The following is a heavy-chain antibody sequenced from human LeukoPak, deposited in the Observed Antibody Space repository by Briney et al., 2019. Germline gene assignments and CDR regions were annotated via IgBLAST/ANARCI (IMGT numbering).Heavy chain of an antibody. V-gene: IGHV3-23*01. D-gene: IGHD2-15*01. CDR2: ISGSGGST. CDR3: GRYCTGGSCYKTVDY. CDR1: GFTFSNYA. J-gene: IGHJ4*02. Sequence: GGSLRLSCVGSGFTFSNYAMSWVRQAPGKGLEWVSTISGSGGSTYYADSVKGRFTISRDNSQNTLFLQMNSLRAEDTALYYCGRYCTGGSCYKTVDYWGQGTLVTVSS.